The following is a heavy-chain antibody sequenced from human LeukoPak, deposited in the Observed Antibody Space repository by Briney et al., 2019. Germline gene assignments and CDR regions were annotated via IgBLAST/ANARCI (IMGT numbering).Heavy chain of an antibody. D-gene: IGHD4-23*01. CDR2: ISGSGDKT. CDR1: GFTFSSDA. CDR3: AKDRGLNGGTSNGYFDY. Sequence: GGSLRLSCAASGFTFSSDAMNWVRQRPGKGLEWVSVISGSGDKTYYADSVKGRFTISRDNSKNTLYLQMNSLRAEDTAVYFFAKDRGLNGGTSNGYFDYWGKGTLVTVS. V-gene: IGHV3-23*01. J-gene: IGHJ4*02.